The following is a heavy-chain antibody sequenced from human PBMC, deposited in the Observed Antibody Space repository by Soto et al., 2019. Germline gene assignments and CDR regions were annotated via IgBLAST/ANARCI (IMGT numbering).Heavy chain of an antibody. CDR3: TRDRILEPAALYYYYYMEV. Sequence: ASVKVSCKASGYTFSSYGICWVRHAPGQGLEWMGWISAYNGNTNYAQKLQGRVTMTTDTSTSTAYMELRSLRSDDTAVYYCTRDRILEPAALYYYYYMEVWGKGTTVTVSS. J-gene: IGHJ6*03. V-gene: IGHV1-18*01. CDR1: GYTFSSYG. D-gene: IGHD2-2*01. CDR2: ISAYNGNT.